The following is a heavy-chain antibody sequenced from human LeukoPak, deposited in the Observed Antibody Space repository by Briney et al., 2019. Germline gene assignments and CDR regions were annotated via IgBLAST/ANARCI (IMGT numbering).Heavy chain of an antibody. D-gene: IGHD1-1*01. CDR2: IYYSGST. CDR1: GGSISSYY. Sequence: SETLSLTCTVSGGSISSYYWSWIRQPPGKGLEWIGSIYYSGSTYYNPSLKSRVTISVDTSKNQFSLKLSSVTAADTAVYYCARDKTTGTTGGMDVWGQGTTVTVSS. J-gene: IGHJ6*02. V-gene: IGHV4-59*12. CDR3: ARDKTTGTTGGMDV.